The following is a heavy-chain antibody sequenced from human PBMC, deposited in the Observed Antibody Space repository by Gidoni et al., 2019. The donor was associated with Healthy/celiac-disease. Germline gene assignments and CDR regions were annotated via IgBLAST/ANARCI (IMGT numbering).Heavy chain of an antibody. CDR2: IYYSGST. D-gene: IGHD6-19*01. Sequence: QVQLQESGPGLVKPSQTLSLTCTVSVGPISSGGYYWSWIRQHPGKGLEWIGYIYYSGSTYYNPSLKSRVTISVDTSKNQFSLKLSSVTAADTAVYYCAREAVAGTGFDYWGQGTLVTVSS. J-gene: IGHJ4*02. V-gene: IGHV4-31*03. CDR1: VGPISSGGYY. CDR3: AREAVAGTGFDY.